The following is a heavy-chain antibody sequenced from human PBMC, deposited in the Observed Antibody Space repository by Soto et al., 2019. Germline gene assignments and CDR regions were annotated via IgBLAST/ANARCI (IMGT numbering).Heavy chain of an antibody. CDR3: ARAEEYYDILTGYYSGDLDY. CDR1: GGSISSSNW. CDR2: IYHSGST. Sequence: PSETLSLTCAVSGGSISSSNWWSWVRQPPGKWLEWIGEIYHSGSTNYNPSLKSRVTISVDKSKNQFSLKLSSVTAADTALYYCARAEEYYDILTGYYSGDLDYWGQGTLVTVS. V-gene: IGHV4-4*02. J-gene: IGHJ4*02. D-gene: IGHD3-9*01.